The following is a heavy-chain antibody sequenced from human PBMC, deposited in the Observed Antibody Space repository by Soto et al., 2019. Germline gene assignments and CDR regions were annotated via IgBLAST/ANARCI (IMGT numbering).Heavy chain of an antibody. CDR1: GYSFTSYW. CDR3: AGSSWFHYYYYYGMDV. Sequence: PGESLKISCKGPGYSFTSYWISWVRQMPGKGLEWMGRIDPSASYTNYSPSFQGHVTISADESISTAYLQWSSLKASDTAMYYCAGSSWFHYYYYYGMDVWGQGTTVTVSS. J-gene: IGHJ6*02. CDR2: IDPSASYT. D-gene: IGHD6-13*01. V-gene: IGHV5-10-1*01.